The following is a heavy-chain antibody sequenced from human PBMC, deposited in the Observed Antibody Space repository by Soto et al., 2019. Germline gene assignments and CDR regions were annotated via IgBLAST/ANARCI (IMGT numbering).Heavy chain of an antibody. CDR1: GFTFSDYY. CDR3: ARGKPVLPCLYDHLSFDY. Sequence: QVQVVESGGGLVKPGGSLTLSCAVSGFTFSDYYMSWFRQAPGKGLEWVSHISSSVTVIYYADSVKGRFTISRDNAKKSXXLQMNSLRAEDTAVYYWARGKPVLPCLYDHLSFDYWGQGTLVTVSS. V-gene: IGHV3-11*01. D-gene: IGHD3-10*02. CDR2: ISSSVTVI. J-gene: IGHJ4*02.